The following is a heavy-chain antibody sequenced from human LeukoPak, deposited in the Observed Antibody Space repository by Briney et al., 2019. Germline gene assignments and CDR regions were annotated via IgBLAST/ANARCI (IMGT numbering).Heavy chain of an antibody. D-gene: IGHD3-10*01. CDR2: IYPGDSNT. J-gene: IGHJ4*02. CDR1: GYIFTSYW. Sequence: GESLKISCKGSGYIFTSYWIAWLRQTPGKGLEWMGIIYPGDSNTEYSPSFQGQVTISADKSISTAYLQRSSLKASDTAMYYCARGVYYGSGRSYYFDYWGQGTLVTVSS. CDR3: ARGVYYGSGRSYYFDY. V-gene: IGHV5-51*01.